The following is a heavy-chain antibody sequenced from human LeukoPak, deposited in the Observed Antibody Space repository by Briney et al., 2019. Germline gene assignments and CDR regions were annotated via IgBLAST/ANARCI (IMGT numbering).Heavy chain of an antibody. V-gene: IGHV3-48*04. CDR3: ARSSGSYDGYYGVEV. J-gene: IGHJ6*02. CDR1: GFTFSSYW. D-gene: IGHD6-19*01. Sequence: GGSLRLSCAASGFTFSSYWMSWVRQAPGKGLEWVSYMSSSGKTIYHADSVKGRFTFSRDNAQSSLYLQMNSLRAEDTAFYYCARSSGSYDGYYGVEVWGQGTTVIVSS. CDR2: MSSSGKTI.